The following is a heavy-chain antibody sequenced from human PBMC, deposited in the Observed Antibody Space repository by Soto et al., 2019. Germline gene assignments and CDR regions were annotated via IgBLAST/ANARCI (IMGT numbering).Heavy chain of an antibody. CDR1: GYTFSAYY. CDR2: INPNTGDT. Sequence: ASVKVSFKASGYTFSAYYVHWVRQAPDQGLEWMGWINPNTGDTYFAQKFQDRVTMTRDTSISTAYMEVGSLRSDDTAVYFCARQQDRGIMAAGFDYWGQGALVTVSS. D-gene: IGHD1-26*01. J-gene: IGHJ4*02. V-gene: IGHV1-2*02. CDR3: ARQQDRGIMAAGFDY.